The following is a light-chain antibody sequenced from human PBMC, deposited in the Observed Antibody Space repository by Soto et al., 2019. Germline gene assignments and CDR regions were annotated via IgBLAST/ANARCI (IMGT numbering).Light chain of an antibody. Sequence: EIVMTQSPATLSVSPGEKATLSCRASQSVSNNLAWYQQKPGQAPRLLIYFASTRATGIPARFSGCGSGTEFSLTISSLQSEDFAVYYCQQYNKWPLTFGGGTKVETK. V-gene: IGKV3-15*01. J-gene: IGKJ4*01. CDR3: QQYNKWPLT. CDR1: QSVSNN. CDR2: FAS.